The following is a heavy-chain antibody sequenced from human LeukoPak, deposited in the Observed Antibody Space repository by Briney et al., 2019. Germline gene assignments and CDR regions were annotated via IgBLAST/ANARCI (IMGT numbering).Heavy chain of an antibody. CDR1: GGSISSSSYY. CDR2: IYYSGST. Sequence: SETLSLTCTVSGGSISSSSYYWGWIRQPPGKGLEWIGSIYYSGSTYYNPSLKSRVTISVDTSKNQFSLKLSSVTAADTAVYYCARHSRLRDYDYVWGSYRSDAFDIWGQGTMVTVSS. D-gene: IGHD3-16*02. J-gene: IGHJ3*02. CDR3: ARHSRLRDYDYVWGSYRSDAFDI. V-gene: IGHV4-39*01.